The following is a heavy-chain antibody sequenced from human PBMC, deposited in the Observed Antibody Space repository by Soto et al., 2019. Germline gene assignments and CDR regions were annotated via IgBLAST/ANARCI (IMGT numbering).Heavy chain of an antibody. Sequence: QVKLVQSGAEVKKAGASVKVSCKASGYTFISYGIAWVRQAPGQGLEWMGWISTYNGKTNYAQKFQDRVTMTTDTSTSTAYMDVRSLRSDDTALYFGARAGYATSLVGILHTGVHGVEIDFWGQGTLVTVSP. J-gene: IGHJ4*02. CDR1: GYTFISYG. D-gene: IGHD6-13*01. CDR3: ARAGYATSLVGILHTGVHGVEIDF. CDR2: ISTYNGKT. V-gene: IGHV1-18*01.